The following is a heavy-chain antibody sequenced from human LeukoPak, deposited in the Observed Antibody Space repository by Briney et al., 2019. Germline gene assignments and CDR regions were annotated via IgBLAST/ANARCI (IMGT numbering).Heavy chain of an antibody. V-gene: IGHV4-38-2*01. Sequence: SETLSLTCAVSGYSISSGYYWGWIRQPPGKGPEWIGSIYHSGNTYYNPSLKSRVTILIDTSKNQFSLKLSSVTAADTAVYYCARLGLITPNRWGQGTLVTVSS. CDR1: GYSISSGYY. J-gene: IGHJ4*02. D-gene: IGHD3-10*01. CDR2: IYHSGNT. CDR3: ARLGLITPNR.